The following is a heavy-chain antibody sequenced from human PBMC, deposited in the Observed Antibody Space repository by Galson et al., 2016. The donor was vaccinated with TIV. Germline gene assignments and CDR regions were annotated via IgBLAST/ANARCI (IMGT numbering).Heavy chain of an antibody. V-gene: IGHV1-3*01. D-gene: IGHD6-19*01. CDR2: TNAGNGDT. J-gene: IGHJ4*02. CDR3: ARGATSDWPFDY. Sequence: SVKVSCKASGYTFTTYAIHWVRQAPGHVLEWMGWTNAGNGDTKYSQKFQGRVTISGDTSASTAYMELSSLTSEDTAMYYCARGATSDWPFDYWGQATLVAVSS. CDR1: GYTFTTYA.